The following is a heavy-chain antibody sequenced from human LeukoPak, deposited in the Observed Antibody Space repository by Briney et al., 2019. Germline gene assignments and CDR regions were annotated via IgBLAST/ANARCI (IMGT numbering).Heavy chain of an antibody. CDR2: ISSSGSTI. D-gene: IGHD3-16*02. V-gene: IGHV3-11*01. J-gene: IGHJ4*02. CDR1: GFTVSSNY. Sequence: PGGSLRLSCAASGFTVSSNYMSWIRQAPGKGLEWVSYISSSGSTIYYADSVKGRFTISRDNAKNSLYLQMNSLRAEDTAVYYCARAEGYDYVWGSYRYYYFDYWGQGTPVTVSS. CDR3: ARAEGYDYVWGSYRYYYFDY.